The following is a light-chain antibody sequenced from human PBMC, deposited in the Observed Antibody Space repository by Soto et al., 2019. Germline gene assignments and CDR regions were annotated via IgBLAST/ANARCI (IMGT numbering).Light chain of an antibody. V-gene: IGLV2-14*01. CDR2: EVS. J-gene: IGLJ1*01. Sequence: QSVLTQPASVSGSPGQSITISCTGTGSDVGGYNYVSWYQQHPGKAPKLMIYEVSNRPSGVSNRFSGSKSGNTASLTISGLQAEDEADYYCSSYTSSSTPYVFXTGTKVTVL. CDR1: GSDVGGYNY. CDR3: SSYTSSSTPYV.